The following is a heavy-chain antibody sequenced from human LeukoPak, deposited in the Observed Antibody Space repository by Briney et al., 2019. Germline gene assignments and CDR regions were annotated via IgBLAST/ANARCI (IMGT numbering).Heavy chain of an antibody. J-gene: IGHJ4*02. D-gene: IGHD6-19*01. V-gene: IGHV4-34*01. CDR3: ARLLGGWYMY. CDR1: GGSFSGYY. CDR2: INHSGST. Sequence: PSETLSLTCAVYGGSFSGYYWSWIRQPPGKGLEWIGEINHSGSTNYNPSLKSRVTISVDTSKNQFSLKLSSVTAADTAVYYRARLLGGWYMYWGQGTLATVSS.